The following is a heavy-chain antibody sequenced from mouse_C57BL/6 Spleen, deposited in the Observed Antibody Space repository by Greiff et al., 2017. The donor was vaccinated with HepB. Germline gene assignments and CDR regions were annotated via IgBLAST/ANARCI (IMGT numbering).Heavy chain of an antibody. CDR3: AREGLRRGYYAMDY. CDR2: IHPNSGST. Sequence: QVQLQQPGAELVKPGASVKLSCKASGYTFTSYWTHWVKQRPGQGLEWIGMIHPNSGSTNYNEKFKSKATLTVDKSSSTAYMQLSSLTSEDSAVYYCAREGLRRGYYAMDYWGQGTSVTVSS. V-gene: IGHV1-64*01. CDR1: GYTFTSYW. D-gene: IGHD2-2*01. J-gene: IGHJ4*01.